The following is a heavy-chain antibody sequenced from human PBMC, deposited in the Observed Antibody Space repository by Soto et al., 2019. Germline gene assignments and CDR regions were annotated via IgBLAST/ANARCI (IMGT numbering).Heavy chain of an antibody. CDR2: IFHTGST. CDR1: GASISSGDSY. Sequence: QVQLQESGPGLVKPSQTLSLTCAVSGASISSGDSYWSWIRQRPGKGLEWIGYIFHTGSTYYNPYLKSRVTISLDSSKNQFSLKLTSATAADTAVYFCAREPYCTSATCFIHFDSWGQGSLVTVSS. V-gene: IGHV4-31*11. D-gene: IGHD2-2*01. J-gene: IGHJ4*02. CDR3: AREPYCTSATCFIHFDS.